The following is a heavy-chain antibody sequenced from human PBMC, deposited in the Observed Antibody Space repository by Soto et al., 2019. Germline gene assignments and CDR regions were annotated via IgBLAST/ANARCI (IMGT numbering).Heavy chain of an antibody. Sequence: ASVKVSCKASGGTFSSYAISWVRQAPGQGLEWMGGIIPIFGTANYAQKFQGRVTITADKSTSTAYMELSSLRSEDTAVYYCARVATTGTPYYYYYGMDVWGQGTTVTVS. CDR1: GGTFSSYA. CDR3: ARVATTGTPYYYYYGMDV. V-gene: IGHV1-69*06. CDR2: IIPIFGTA. J-gene: IGHJ6*02. D-gene: IGHD1-1*01.